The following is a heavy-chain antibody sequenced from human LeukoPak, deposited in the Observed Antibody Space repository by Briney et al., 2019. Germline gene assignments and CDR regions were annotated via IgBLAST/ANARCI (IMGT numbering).Heavy chain of an antibody. D-gene: IGHD6-13*01. Sequence: GASVKVSCKASGYTFTSYDINWVRQATGQGLEWMGWMNPNSGNTGYAQKFQGRVAMTRNTSISTAYMELSSLRSEDTAVYYCARGQSRRAAAGYDYWRQGTLVTVSP. CDR3: ARGQSRRAAAGYDY. CDR1: GYTFTSYD. J-gene: IGHJ4*02. V-gene: IGHV1-8*01. CDR2: MNPNSGNT.